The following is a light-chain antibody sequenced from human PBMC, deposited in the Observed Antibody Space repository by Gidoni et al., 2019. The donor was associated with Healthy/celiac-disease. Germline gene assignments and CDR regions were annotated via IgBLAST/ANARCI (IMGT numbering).Light chain of an antibody. Sequence: EMTDCPLFRPVASAEPASIACRSWQGLLHSNGYNYLDCYLQKPGQFPQLRIYLGSNRASGVPDRFSASWSGTDLPLKISLVEAEYVGVYYCMHGIQTPRTFXXXTKVEIK. J-gene: IGKJ1*01. CDR1: QGLLHSNGYNY. CDR2: LGS. V-gene: IGKV2-28*01. CDR3: MHGIQTPRT.